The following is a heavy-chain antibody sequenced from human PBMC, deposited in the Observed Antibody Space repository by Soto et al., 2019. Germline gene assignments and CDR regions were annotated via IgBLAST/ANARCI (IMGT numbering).Heavy chain of an antibody. CDR2: IYHSGST. CDR3: ARDTPLGYCISTSCSPGAFDI. V-gene: IGHV4-59*01. D-gene: IGHD2-2*01. Sequence: PSETLSLTCTVSGGSISSYYWSWIRQPPGKGLEWIGYIYHSGSTNYNPSLKSRVTISVDTSKNQFSLKLSSVTAADTAVYYCARDTPLGYCISTSCSPGAFDIWGQGTMVTVS. CDR1: GGSISSYY. J-gene: IGHJ3*02.